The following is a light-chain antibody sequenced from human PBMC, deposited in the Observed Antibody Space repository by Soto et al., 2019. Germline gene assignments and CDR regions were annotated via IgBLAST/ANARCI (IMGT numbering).Light chain of an antibody. CDR2: AAS. J-gene: IGKJ1*01. CDR1: QSISNH. V-gene: IGKV1-39*01. Sequence: IQMTQSPSSLSASVEDRVIITCRASQSISNHLNWYQQKPGKAPKLLIFAASSLQSGVPSRFSGSGSGTDFTLTISSLQPEDFATYYCQQSYSTPWTFGQGTKV. CDR3: QQSYSTPWT.